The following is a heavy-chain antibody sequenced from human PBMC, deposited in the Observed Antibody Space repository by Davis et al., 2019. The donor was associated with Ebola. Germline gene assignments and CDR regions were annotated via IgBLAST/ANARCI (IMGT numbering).Heavy chain of an antibody. CDR3: ARHLSRGYYYYGMDV. Sequence: SETLSLTCTVSGGSISSGGYYWSWIRQPPGKGLEWIGEINHSGSTNYNPSLKSRVTISVDTSKNQFSLKLSSVTAADTAVYYCARHLSRGYYYYGMDVWGQGTTVTVSS. D-gene: IGHD2/OR15-2a*01. CDR1: GGSISSGGYY. CDR2: INHSGST. J-gene: IGHJ6*02. V-gene: IGHV4-39*01.